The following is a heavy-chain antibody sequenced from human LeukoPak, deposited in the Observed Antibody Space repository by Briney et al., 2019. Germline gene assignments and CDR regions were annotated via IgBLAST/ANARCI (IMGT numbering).Heavy chain of an antibody. CDR1: GFTFSSYA. CDR2: ISYDGSNK. J-gene: IGHJ4*02. Sequence: GGSLRLSCAASGFTFSSYAMHWVRQAPGKGLEWVAVISYDGSNKYYADSVKGRFTISRDNSKNTLYLQMNSLGAEDTAVYYCARDYSGGWYYFVYWGQGTLVTVSS. D-gene: IGHD6-19*01. V-gene: IGHV3-30-3*01. CDR3: ARDYSGGWYYFVY.